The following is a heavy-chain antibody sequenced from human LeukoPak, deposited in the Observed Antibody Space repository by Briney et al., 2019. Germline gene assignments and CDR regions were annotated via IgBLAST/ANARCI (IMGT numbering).Heavy chain of an antibody. Sequence: ASVKVSCKASGYTFTGYYMHRVRQAPGQGLEWMGWINPNSGGTNYAQKFQGRVTMARDTSISTAYMELSRLRSDDTAVYYCARGRFLEWLLTSDYGMDVWGQGTTVTVSS. J-gene: IGHJ6*02. CDR3: ARGRFLEWLLTSDYGMDV. CDR2: INPNSGGT. V-gene: IGHV1-2*02. CDR1: GYTFTGYY. D-gene: IGHD3-3*01.